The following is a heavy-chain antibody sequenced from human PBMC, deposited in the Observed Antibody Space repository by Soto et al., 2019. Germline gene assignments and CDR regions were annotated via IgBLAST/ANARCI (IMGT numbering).Heavy chain of an antibody. CDR2: ISYDGNNK. J-gene: IGHJ4*02. CDR1: GFTFSSYT. V-gene: IGHV3-30-3*01. Sequence: PGGSLRLSCAASGFTFSSYTMHWVRQAPGKGLEWVAVISYDGNNKYYADSVKGRFTISRDNSENTLYLQMNSLRAEDTAVYYCARACCSSTSCYACFDSWGQGTLVTVSS. D-gene: IGHD2-2*01. CDR3: ARACCSSTSCYACFDS.